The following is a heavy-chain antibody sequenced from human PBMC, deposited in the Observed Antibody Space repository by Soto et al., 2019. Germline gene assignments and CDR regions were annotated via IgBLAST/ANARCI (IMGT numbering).Heavy chain of an antibody. V-gene: IGHV1-46*03. CDR3: ARGGYSSGFPNWFDP. CDR1: GYTFSSYG. Sequence: ASVKVSCKASGYTFSSYGINWVRQAPGQGLEWMGIINPSGGSTSYAQKFQGRVTMTRDTSTSTVYMELSSLRSEDTAVYYCARGGYSSGFPNWFDPWGQGTLVTVSS. CDR2: INPSGGST. D-gene: IGHD6-19*01. J-gene: IGHJ5*02.